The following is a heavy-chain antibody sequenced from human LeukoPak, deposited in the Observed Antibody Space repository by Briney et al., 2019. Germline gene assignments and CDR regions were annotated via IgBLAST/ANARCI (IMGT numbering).Heavy chain of an antibody. CDR1: GYTFTSYD. D-gene: IGHD6-25*01. Sequence: ASVKVSCKASGYTFTSYDINWVRQATGQGLEWMGWMNSNSGNTGYAQKFQGRVTITRNTSISTAYMELSSLRSEDTAVYYCARVAADYYYYYYMDVWGKGTTVTVSS. V-gene: IGHV1-8*03. J-gene: IGHJ6*03. CDR2: MNSNSGNT. CDR3: ARVAADYYYYYYMDV.